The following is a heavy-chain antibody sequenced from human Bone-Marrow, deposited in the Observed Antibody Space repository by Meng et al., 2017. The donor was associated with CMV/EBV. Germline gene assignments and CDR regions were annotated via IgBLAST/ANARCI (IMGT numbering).Heavy chain of an antibody. V-gene: IGHV1-69*04. J-gene: IGHJ5*02. CDR3: ARDSGQYDFWSGYYGGDWFDP. CDR1: GGTFSSYT. CDR2: IIPILGIA. Sequence: SVKVSCKASGGTFSSYTISWVRQAPGQGLEWMGRIIPILGIANYAQKFQGRVTITADKSTSTAYMELSSLRSEDTAVYYCARDSGQYDFWSGYYGGDWFDPWGQGTLVTVSS. D-gene: IGHD3-3*01.